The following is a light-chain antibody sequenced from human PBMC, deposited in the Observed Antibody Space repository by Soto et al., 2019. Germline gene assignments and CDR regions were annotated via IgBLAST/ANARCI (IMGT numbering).Light chain of an antibody. V-gene: IGKV3-15*01. CDR1: QSVYNN. CDR2: GAS. CDR3: QQYNSWPPIT. Sequence: EIVLTQSPGSLSLSPGERATLSCRASQSVYNNYIAWYQQRAGQAPRLLMYGASTRATGIPDRFSGSGSGTEFTLTISSLQSEDFAVYYCQQYNSWPPITFGQGTRLGLN. J-gene: IGKJ5*01.